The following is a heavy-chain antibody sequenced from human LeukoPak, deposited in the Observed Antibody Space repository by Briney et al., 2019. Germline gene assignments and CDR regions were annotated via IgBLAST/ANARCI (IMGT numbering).Heavy chain of an antibody. J-gene: IGHJ3*02. CDR1: GGSINNYY. Sequence: SETLSLTCTVSGGSINNYYWSWIRQPPGKGLEWIGHISYSGNTNYNSSLRSRVTISVDTSNNQFSLRLSSVTAADTAVYYCARDSYTGSHFEDTFGIWGQGTMVTVSS. V-gene: IGHV4-59*01. CDR3: ARDSYTGSHFEDTFGI. CDR2: ISYSGNT. D-gene: IGHD1-26*01.